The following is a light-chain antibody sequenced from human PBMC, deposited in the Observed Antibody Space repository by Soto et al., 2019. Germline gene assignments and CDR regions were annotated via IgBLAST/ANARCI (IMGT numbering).Light chain of an antibody. Sequence: EIVMPQSPDTLYVSLGERATLTCMASQNIYSNVAWYQQRPGQAPRLLIYGASTRATGIPARFSGSGSGTEFTLIISSLQSEDSAVYYCQQYNSWLWTFGQGTKVDNK. J-gene: IGKJ1*01. CDR1: QNIYSN. CDR2: GAS. CDR3: QQYNSWLWT. V-gene: IGKV3-15*01.